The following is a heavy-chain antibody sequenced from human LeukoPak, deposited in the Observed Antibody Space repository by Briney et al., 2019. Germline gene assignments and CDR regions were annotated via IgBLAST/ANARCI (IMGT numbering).Heavy chain of an antibody. CDR3: ARSKGWYSTDAFNI. V-gene: IGHV3-74*03. J-gene: IGHJ3*02. CDR2: INGDGSNT. Sequence: PGGSLRLSCAASGFTFSSHWMHWVRQAPGKGLVWVSRINGDGSNTTYADSVKGRFTISRDNAKNTLYPQMNSLRAEDTAVYHCARSKGWYSTDAFNIWGQGTMVTVSS. CDR1: GFTFSSHW. D-gene: IGHD2-15*01.